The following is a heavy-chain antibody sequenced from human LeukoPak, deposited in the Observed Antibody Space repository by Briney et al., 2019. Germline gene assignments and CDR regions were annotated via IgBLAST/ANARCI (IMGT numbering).Heavy chain of an antibody. J-gene: IGHJ4*02. V-gene: IGHV4-59*12. CDR3: ARARSTIYYYDSSGYYYI. D-gene: IGHD3-22*01. CDR2: IYYSGST. Sequence: SETLSLICTVSGGSISSYYWSWIRQPPGKGLEWIGYIYYSGSTNYNPSLKSRVTISVDTSKNQFSLKLSSVTAADTAVYYCARARSTIYYYDSSGYYYIWGQGTLVTVSS. CDR1: GGSISSYY.